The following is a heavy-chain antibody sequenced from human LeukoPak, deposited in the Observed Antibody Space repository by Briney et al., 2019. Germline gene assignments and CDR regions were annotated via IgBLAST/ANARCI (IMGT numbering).Heavy chain of an antibody. CDR1: GYTFTSYG. D-gene: IGHD6-13*01. CDR3: ARYIGSGTRSSSWLIDY. CDR2: ISAYNGNT. V-gene: IGHV1-18*01. J-gene: IGHJ4*02. Sequence: PLASVKVSCKASGYTFTSYGISWVRQAPGQGLEWMGWISAYNGNTNYAQKLQGRVTMTTDTSTSTAYMELRSLRSDDTVVYYCARYIGSGTRSSSWLIDYWGQGTLVTVSS.